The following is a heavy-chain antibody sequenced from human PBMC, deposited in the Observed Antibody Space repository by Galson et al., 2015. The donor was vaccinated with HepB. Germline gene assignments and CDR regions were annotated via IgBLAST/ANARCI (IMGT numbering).Heavy chain of an antibody. CDR1: GFTVSRNY. CDR2: IYGGDST. D-gene: IGHD6-19*01. CDR3: ARDWYSSGYYWFDP. J-gene: IGHJ5*02. Sequence: SLRLSCAASGFTVSRNYMSWVRQAPGKGLEWVSVIYGGDSTYYIGSVKGRFTISIDGSRNTLYLQMNSLRAEDTAVYYCARDWYSSGYYWFDPWGQGILVTVSS. V-gene: IGHV3-53*01.